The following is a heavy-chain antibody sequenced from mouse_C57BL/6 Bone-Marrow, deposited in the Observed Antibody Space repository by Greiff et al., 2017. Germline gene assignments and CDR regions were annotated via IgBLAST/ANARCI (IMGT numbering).Heavy chain of an antibody. Sequence: VQLQQSGPELVKPGASVKISCKASGYSFTGYYMNWVKQSPEKSLEWIGEINPSTGGTTYNQKYKAKATLTVDKSSSTAYMQLKSLTSEDSAVYYCEICDYGHYFEFGGQGTTLTVPS. CDR2: INPSTGGT. V-gene: IGHV1-42*01. D-gene: IGHD2-13*01. CDR3: EICDYGHYFEF. CDR1: GYSFTGYY. J-gene: IGHJ2*01.